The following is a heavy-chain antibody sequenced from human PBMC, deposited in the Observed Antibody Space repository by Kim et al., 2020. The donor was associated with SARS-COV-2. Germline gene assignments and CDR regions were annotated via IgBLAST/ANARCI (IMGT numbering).Heavy chain of an antibody. V-gene: IGHV3-30*04. CDR2: ISYDGSNK. Sequence: GGSLRLSCAASGFTFSSYAMHWVRQAPGKGLEWVAVISYDGSNKYYADPVKGRFTISRDNSKNTLYLQMNSLRAEDTAVYYCARDKWYGLGSPYYYYGM. D-gene: IGHD3-10*01. CDR1: GFTFSSYA. CDR3: ARDKWYGLGSPYYYYGM. J-gene: IGHJ6*01.